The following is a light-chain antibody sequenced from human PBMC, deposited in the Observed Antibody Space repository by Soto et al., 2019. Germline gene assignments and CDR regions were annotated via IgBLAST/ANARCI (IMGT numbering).Light chain of an antibody. J-gene: IGKJ3*01. CDR2: DAS. CDR1: QGVSSY. Sequence: EIVLTQSPATLSLSPGERATLSCRASQGVSSYLAWYQQKPGQAPRLLIYDASNRATGIPARFSGSGPETDFTLPISSLEPEDFAVYYCQQPSNPFSPGTKVDIK. V-gene: IGKV3D-11*01. CDR3: QQPSNP.